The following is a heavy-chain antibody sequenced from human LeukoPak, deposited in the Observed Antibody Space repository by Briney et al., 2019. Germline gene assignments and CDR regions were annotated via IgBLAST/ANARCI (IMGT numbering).Heavy chain of an antibody. D-gene: IGHD3-16*02. CDR2: IYYSGST. V-gene: IGHV4-59*05. CDR3: ARTHYDYVWGSYRQELLNWFDP. J-gene: IGHJ5*02. Sequence: PSETLSLTCTVSGGSISSYYWSWIRQPPGKGLEWIGSIYYSGSTYYNPSLKSRVTISVDTSKNQFSLKLSSVTAADTAVYYCARTHYDYVWGSYRQELLNWFDPWGQGTLVTVSS. CDR1: GGSISSYY.